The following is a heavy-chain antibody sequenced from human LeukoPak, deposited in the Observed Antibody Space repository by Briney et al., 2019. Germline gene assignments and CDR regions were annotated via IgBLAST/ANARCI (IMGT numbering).Heavy chain of an antibody. J-gene: IGHJ4*02. CDR1: GFTFSSYA. CDR2: ISYDGSNK. CDR3: ASGPLGGAARLDS. D-gene: IGHD1-26*01. V-gene: IGHV3-30-3*01. Sequence: PGGSLRLSCAASGFTFSSYAMHWVRQAPGKGLEWVAVISYDGSNKYYADSVKGRFTISRDNSKNTLYLQMNSLRAEDTAVYYCASGPLGGAARLDSGGRGTLVTVSS.